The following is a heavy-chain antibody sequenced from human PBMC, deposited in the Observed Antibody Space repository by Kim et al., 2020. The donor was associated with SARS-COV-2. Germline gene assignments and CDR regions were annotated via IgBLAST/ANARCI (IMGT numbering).Heavy chain of an antibody. J-gene: IGHJ4*02. D-gene: IGHD3-22*01. Sequence: ASVKVSCKASGYTFTGYYMHWVRQAPGQGLEWMGRINPNSGGTNYAQKFQGRVTMTRDTSISTAYMELSRLRSDDTAVYYCARGEDSSGHFDYWGQGTLVTVSS. CDR2: INPNSGGT. CDR3: ARGEDSSGHFDY. CDR1: GYTFTGYY. V-gene: IGHV1-2*06.